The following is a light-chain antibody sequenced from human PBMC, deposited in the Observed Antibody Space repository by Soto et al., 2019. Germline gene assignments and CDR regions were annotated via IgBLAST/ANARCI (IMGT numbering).Light chain of an antibody. CDR3: CSHTSSSPYV. J-gene: IGLJ1*01. V-gene: IGLV2-14*01. CDR1: SSDVGGYNY. CDR2: EVS. Sequence: QSVLTQPASVSGSPGQSITISCTGTSSDVGGYNYVSWYQQHPGKAPKLMIYEVSNRPSGVSHRFSGSKSGNTASLTISGLQAEEEADYYCCSHTSSSPYVFGTGTKLTVL.